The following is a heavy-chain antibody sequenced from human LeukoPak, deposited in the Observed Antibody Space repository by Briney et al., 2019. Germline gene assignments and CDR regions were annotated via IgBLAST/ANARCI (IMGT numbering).Heavy chain of an antibody. V-gene: IGHV4-59*08. J-gene: IGHJ4*02. D-gene: IGHD2-2*01. CDR3: ARRLIASSPYFDY. CDR1: GGSISSYY. Sequence: SETLSLTCTVSGGSISSYYWSWIRRPPGKGLEWIGYIYYIGSTNYNPSLKGRVAISVDTSKTQFSLKLSSVTAADTAVYFRARRLIASSPYFDYWGQGTLVTVSS. CDR2: IYYIGST.